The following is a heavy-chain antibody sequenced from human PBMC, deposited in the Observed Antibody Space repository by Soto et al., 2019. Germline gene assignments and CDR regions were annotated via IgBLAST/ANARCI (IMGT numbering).Heavy chain of an antibody. J-gene: IGHJ3*02. D-gene: IGHD3-22*01. CDR3: ARGFYYDSGYWAAFDI. CDR2: INHNSGDT. CDR1: GYTFTGYY. Sequence: SAEVSFRDSGYTFTGYYMHWVREAPGQGLEWMGWINHNSGDTNYAQKFQGRVIMTRDTSISTAYMELSGLRSDDTAVYYCARGFYYDSGYWAAFDIWGQGTMVTVSS. V-gene: IGHV1-2*02.